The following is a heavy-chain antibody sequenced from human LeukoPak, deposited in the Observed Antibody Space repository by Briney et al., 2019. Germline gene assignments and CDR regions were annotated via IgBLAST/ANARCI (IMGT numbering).Heavy chain of an antibody. J-gene: IGHJ1*01. CDR2: IGSSGSTI. CDR3: ARKNYDNSGYFHH. D-gene: IGHD3-22*01. V-gene: IGHV3-48*03. Sequence: GGSLRLSCAASGFTFSSYEMNWVRQAPGKGLEWVSYIGSSGSTIYYADSVKGRFTISRDNAKNSLYLQMNSLRAEDTAVYYCARKNYDNSGYFHHWGQGTLVTVSS. CDR1: GFTFSSYE.